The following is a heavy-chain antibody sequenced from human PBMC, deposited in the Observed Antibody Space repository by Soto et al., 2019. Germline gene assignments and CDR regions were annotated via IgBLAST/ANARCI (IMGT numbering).Heavy chain of an antibody. J-gene: IGHJ4*02. Sequence: SVKVSCKASGFTFTSSAVQWVRQARGQRLEWIGWIVVGSGNTNYAQKFQERVTITRDMSTSTAYMELSSLRSEDTAVYYCAADPENYDSSGYTWGQGNLVTV. CDR3: AADPENYDSSGYT. D-gene: IGHD3-22*01. CDR1: GFTFTSSA. CDR2: IVVGSGNT. V-gene: IGHV1-58*01.